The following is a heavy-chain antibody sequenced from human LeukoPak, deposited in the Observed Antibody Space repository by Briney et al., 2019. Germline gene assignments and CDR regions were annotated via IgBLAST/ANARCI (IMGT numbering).Heavy chain of an antibody. CDR1: GFTFSSYA. CDR2: ISGSGGST. Sequence: GGSLRLSCAASGFTFSSYALSWVHQAPGKGLEWVSTISGSGGSTYYADSVKGRFTISRDNSKNTLYLQVNSLRAEDTALYYCARGGYCSSISCPFDYWGPGTLVTVSS. J-gene: IGHJ4*02. CDR3: ARGGYCSSISCPFDY. D-gene: IGHD2-2*01. V-gene: IGHV3-23*01.